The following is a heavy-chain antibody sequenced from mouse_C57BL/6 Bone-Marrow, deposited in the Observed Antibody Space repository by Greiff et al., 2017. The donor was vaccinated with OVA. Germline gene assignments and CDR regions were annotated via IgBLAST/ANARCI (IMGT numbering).Heavy chain of an antibody. CDR2: INPGSGGT. J-gene: IGHJ3*01. CDR1: GYAFTNYL. V-gene: IGHV1-54*01. D-gene: IGHD1-1*01. Sequence: QVQLQQSGAELVRPGTSVTVSCKASGYAFTNYLIEWVKQRPGQGLEWIGVINPGSGGTNYNEKFKGKATLTADKSSSTAYMQLSRLTSEESAVYLCARTDYGSPCAYWGQGTLVTVSA. CDR3: ARTDYGSPCAY.